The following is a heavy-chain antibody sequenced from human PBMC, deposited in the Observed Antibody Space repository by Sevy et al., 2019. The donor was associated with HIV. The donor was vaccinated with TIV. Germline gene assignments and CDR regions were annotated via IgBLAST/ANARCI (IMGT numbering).Heavy chain of an antibody. J-gene: IGHJ3*02. V-gene: IGHV3-33*01. CDR2: IWNDITNK. D-gene: IGHD3-22*01. CDR1: GFTLSNYG. Sequence: GESLKISCVASGFTLSNYGMHWVRQAPGKGLEWVATIWNDITNKYYADSAKGRFTISRDNSKNTLYLQMNSLRAEDTAVYYCASLPNNYYDLGGYSGDDAFDIWGQGTMVTVSS. CDR3: ASLPNNYYDLGGYSGDDAFDI.